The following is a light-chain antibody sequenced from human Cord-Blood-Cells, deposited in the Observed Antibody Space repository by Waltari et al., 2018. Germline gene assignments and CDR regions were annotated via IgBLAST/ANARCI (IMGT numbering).Light chain of an antibody. J-gene: IGKJ1*01. CDR1: QSISSY. CDR2: AAS. CDR3: QQSYSTPWT. V-gene: IGKV1-39*01. Sequence: DIQMTQSPSSLSASVGDRVTITCRASQSISSYLNWYQQKPVKAPKLLIYAASSLQSGVPSRFSGSGSGTDFTLTIISLQPEDVATYYCQQSYSTPWTVGQGTKVEIK.